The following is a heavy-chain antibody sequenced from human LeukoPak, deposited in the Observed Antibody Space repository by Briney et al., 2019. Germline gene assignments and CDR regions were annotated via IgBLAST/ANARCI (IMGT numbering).Heavy chain of an antibody. Sequence: SETLSLTCAVYGGSFSGYYWSWIRQPPGKGLECIGEIHHSGSTNYNPSLKSRVTLSVDTSKNQFSLKLSSVTAADTAVYYCARAPYGSGPYDAFDIWGQGTMVTVSS. J-gene: IGHJ3*02. CDR1: GGSFSGYY. CDR2: IHHSGST. D-gene: IGHD3-10*01. V-gene: IGHV4-34*01. CDR3: ARAPYGSGPYDAFDI.